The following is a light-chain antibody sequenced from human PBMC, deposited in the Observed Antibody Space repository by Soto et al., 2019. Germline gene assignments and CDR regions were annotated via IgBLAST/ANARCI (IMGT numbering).Light chain of an antibody. CDR1: QSISTY. CDR3: QQLNSYR. V-gene: IGKV1-9*01. Sequence: DIQMTQSPSSLSASVGDRVTITCRASQSISTYLHWYQQKPGTAPKLLIYAASTLQSGVPSRFSGSGSGTDFTLTISSLQPEDFATYYCQQLNSYRFGQGTKVDI. CDR2: AAS. J-gene: IGKJ1*01.